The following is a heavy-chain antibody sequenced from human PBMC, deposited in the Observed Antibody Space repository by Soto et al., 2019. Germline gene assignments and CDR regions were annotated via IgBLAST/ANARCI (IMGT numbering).Heavy chain of an antibody. CDR3: ARDRGCYALDY. D-gene: IGHD1-26*01. V-gene: IGHV1-18*01. CDR1: GYTFTSYG. J-gene: IGHJ4*02. Sequence: QVQLVQSGAEVKKPGASVKVSCKASGYTFTSYGISWVRQAPAQGLEWMGWISAYNGNTNYAQKLQGIVTMITDTSTSTACMGLRSLISDDTAVYYCARDRGCYALDYWGQGTLVTVSS. CDR2: ISAYNGNT.